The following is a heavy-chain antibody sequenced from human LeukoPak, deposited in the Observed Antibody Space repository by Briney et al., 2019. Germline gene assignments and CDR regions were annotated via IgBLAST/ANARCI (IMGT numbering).Heavy chain of an antibody. CDR3: ARAIFGVVIIYGRDYWFDP. CDR2: ISSSSSTI. D-gene: IGHD3-3*01. Sequence: GGSLRLSCAASGFTFSSYSMNWVRQAPGKGLEWVSYISSSSSTIYYADSVQGRFTIYRDNAKNSLYLQMNSLRAEDTAVYYCARAIFGVVIIYGRDYWFDPWGQGTLVTVSS. CDR1: GFTFSSYS. V-gene: IGHV3-48*01. J-gene: IGHJ5*02.